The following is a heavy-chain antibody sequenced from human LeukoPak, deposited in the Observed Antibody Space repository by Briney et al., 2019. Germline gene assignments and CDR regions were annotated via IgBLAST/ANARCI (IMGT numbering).Heavy chain of an antibody. D-gene: IGHD5-12*01. CDR1: GYSLSDLS. J-gene: IGHJ5*02. CDR3: AQQKAGYSGSPSWFDP. CDR2: FNPEHTKT. Sequence: ASVKVSCKVSGYSLSDLSLQWVRQAPGQGLEGMGGFNPEHTKTIYSQKFQGRVTLTEDTSTDTAYMELSSLRSEDTAMYFCAQQKAGYSGSPSWFDPWGQGTLVTVSS. V-gene: IGHV1-24*01.